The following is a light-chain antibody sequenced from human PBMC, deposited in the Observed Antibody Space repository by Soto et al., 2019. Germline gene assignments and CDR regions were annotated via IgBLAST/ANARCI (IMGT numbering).Light chain of an antibody. CDR2: KVS. J-gene: IGKJ1*01. CDR3: QHYNSYSEA. V-gene: IGKV1-5*03. Sequence: DIRMTQAPSTLSGSLGNRVTIICRASQTISSWLAWYQQKSGKAPKLLIYKVSTLKSGVPSRFSGSGSGTEFTLTISSLQPDDFATYYCQHYNSYSEAFGQGTKVDIK. CDR1: QTISSW.